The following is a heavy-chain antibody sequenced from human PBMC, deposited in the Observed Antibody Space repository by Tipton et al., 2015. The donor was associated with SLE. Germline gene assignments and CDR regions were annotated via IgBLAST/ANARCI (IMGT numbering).Heavy chain of an antibody. D-gene: IGHD6-13*01. CDR2: LYHRGST. V-gene: IGHV4-59*11. J-gene: IGHJ5*02. CDR1: GGSISSHY. CDR3: ARDPYDSTWRNGWFDP. Sequence: TLSLTCTVSGGSISSHYWSWIRQAPGKGLEWVGSLYHRGSTYYNPSLKSRVTLSTDTSKNEIYLKLTSVTATDTAVYFCARDPYDSTWRNGWFDPWGQGTLVTVSS.